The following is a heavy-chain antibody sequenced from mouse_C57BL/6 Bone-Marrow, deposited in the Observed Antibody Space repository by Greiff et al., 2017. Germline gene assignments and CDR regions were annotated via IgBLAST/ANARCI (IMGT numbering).Heavy chain of an antibody. CDR1: GYTFTDYY. CDR3: ATYYYGGYYFDY. Sequence: QVQLQQSGPELVKPGASVKISCKASGYTFTDYYINWVKQRPGQGLEWIGWIFPGSGSTYYNEKFKGKATLTVDKSSSTAYMELRSLTSEDSAVYFCATYYYGGYYFDYWGQGTTLTVSS. J-gene: IGHJ2*01. CDR2: IFPGSGST. D-gene: IGHD1-1*01. V-gene: IGHV1-75*01.